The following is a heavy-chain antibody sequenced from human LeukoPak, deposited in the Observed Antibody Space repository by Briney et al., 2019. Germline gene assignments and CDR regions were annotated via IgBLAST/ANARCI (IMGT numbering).Heavy chain of an antibody. V-gene: IGHV1-2*02. J-gene: IGHJ4*02. D-gene: IGHD5-12*01. CDR1: GYTFTGYY. CDR2: INPNSGGT. Sequence: GASVKVSCKASGYTFTGYYMHWVRQAPGQGLEWMGWINPNSGGTKYAQKFQGRVTMTRDTSISTAYMELSRLRSDDTAVYYCARAGSGYDLGSHYWGQGTLVTVSS. CDR3: ARAGSGYDLGSHY.